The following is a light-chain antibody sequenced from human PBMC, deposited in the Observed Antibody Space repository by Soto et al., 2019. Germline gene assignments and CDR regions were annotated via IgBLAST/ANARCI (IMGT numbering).Light chain of an antibody. Sequence: EVVLTQSPGTLSLFPGERATVACRASQSVSSYLAWYQQKPGQAPRLLIYDASNRATGIPARFSGSGSGTDFTLTISSLEPEDFAVYYCQQRSNWPSITFGQGTRLEIK. V-gene: IGKV3-11*01. CDR2: DAS. CDR1: QSVSSY. CDR3: QQRSNWPSIT. J-gene: IGKJ5*01.